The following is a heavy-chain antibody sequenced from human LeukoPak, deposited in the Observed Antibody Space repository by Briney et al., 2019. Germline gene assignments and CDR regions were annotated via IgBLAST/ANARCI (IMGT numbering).Heavy chain of an antibody. Sequence: ASVKVSCKASGYIFTNYGISWVRQAPGQGLEWMGWSSANNGNSDYPQKFQDRVTMTTDTSTSTGYMELRSLRSDDTAVYYCARGRTRRGLLFDYWGPGTLVTVSS. CDR1: GYIFTNYG. CDR3: ARGRTRRGLLFDY. D-gene: IGHD1-7*01. J-gene: IGHJ4*02. V-gene: IGHV1-18*01. CDR2: SSANNGNS.